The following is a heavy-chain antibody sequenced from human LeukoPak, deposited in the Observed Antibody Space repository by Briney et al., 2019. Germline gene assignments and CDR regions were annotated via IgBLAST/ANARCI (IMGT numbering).Heavy chain of an antibody. V-gene: IGHV1-8*02. J-gene: IGHJ4*02. D-gene: IGHD2-15*01. CDR2: MNPNSGNT. CDR1: GYTFTSYG. Sequence: ASVKVSCKASGYTFTSYGISWVRQATGQGLEWMGWMNPNSGNTGYAQKFQGRVTMTRNTSISTAYMELSSLRSEDTAVYYCARGARYCSGGSCYLYWGQGTLVTVSS. CDR3: ARGARYCSGGSCYLY.